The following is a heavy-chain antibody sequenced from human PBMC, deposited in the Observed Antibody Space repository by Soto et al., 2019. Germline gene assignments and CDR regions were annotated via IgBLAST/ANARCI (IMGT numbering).Heavy chain of an antibody. CDR2: IYYSGST. CDR3: ARVNGYYYDSSRFDP. D-gene: IGHD3-22*01. V-gene: IGHV4-59*01. Sequence: SETLSLTCTVSGSISGYYWSWIRQPPGKGLEWIGYIYYSGSTNYNPSLKSRVTISVDTSKNQFSLKLSSVTAADTAVYYCARVNGYYYDSSRFDPWGQGTLVTVSS. CDR1: GSISGYY. J-gene: IGHJ5*02.